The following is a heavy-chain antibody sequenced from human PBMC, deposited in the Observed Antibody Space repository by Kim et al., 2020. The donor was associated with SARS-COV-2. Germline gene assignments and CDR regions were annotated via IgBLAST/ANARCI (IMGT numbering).Heavy chain of an antibody. D-gene: IGHD2-21*01. Sequence: VKVSCRASGGTLTYYGISWVRQAPGRGLEWMGGIVPVFDRVHYAQKFQDRLTITADKSAGTVQMELSSLRSEDTALYFCAMGTLYCDGGPCYSPFYSYYYDVDVWGQGTTVTVSS. V-gene: IGHV1-69*06. CDR1: GGTLTYYG. CDR2: IVPVFDRV. CDR3: AMGTLYCDGGPCYSPFYSYYYDVDV. J-gene: IGHJ6*02.